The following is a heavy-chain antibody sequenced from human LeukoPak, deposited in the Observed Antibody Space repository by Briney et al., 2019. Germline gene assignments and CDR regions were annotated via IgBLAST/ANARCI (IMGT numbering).Heavy chain of an antibody. CDR1: GDSISSYY. CDR3: ARGPPPDFDY. V-gene: IGHV4-4*07. Sequence: SETLSLTCTVSGDSISSYYWSWVRQPAGKGLEWIGRIHPSGSTNYNPSLKSRVTLSVDTSKNQFSLKLSSVTAADTAVYYCARGPPPDFDYWGQGTLVTVSS. J-gene: IGHJ4*02. CDR2: IHPSGST.